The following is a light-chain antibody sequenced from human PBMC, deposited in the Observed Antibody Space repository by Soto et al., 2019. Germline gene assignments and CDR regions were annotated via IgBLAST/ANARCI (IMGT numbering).Light chain of an antibody. CDR1: QSVSTR. CDR2: GAS. CDR3: QQYNIWPPEYT. J-gene: IGKJ2*01. V-gene: IGKV3D-15*01. Sequence: EIVMTQSPATLSVSPGERATLSCRASQSVSTRLAWYQQKPGQAPRLLIYGASPRATGIPARFSGSGSGTEFTLTISSLQSEDFAVYHCQQYNIWPPEYTFGQGTKLEI.